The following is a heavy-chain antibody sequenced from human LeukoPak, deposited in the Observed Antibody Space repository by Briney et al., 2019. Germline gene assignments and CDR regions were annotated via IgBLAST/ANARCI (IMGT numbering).Heavy chain of an antibody. CDR2: ISSSSTYI. CDR1: GFTFSDYS. CDR3: AKDPTHFRVWDDYDNTRLNY. V-gene: IGHV3-21*01. J-gene: IGHJ4*02. Sequence: PGGSLRLSCAASGFTFSDYSMKWIRQAPGKGLEWVSSISSSSTYINYADSVKGRFTISRDNSKNTGYLQMNSLRAEDTAVYYCAKDPTHFRVWDDYDNTRLNYWGQRTLVTVSS. D-gene: IGHD3-22*01.